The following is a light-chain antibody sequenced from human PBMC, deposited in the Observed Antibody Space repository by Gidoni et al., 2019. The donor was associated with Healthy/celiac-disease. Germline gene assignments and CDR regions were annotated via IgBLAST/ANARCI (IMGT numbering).Light chain of an antibody. J-gene: IGKJ3*01. CDR1: QSVLYSSNNKNY. CDR3: QQYYSTPHT. V-gene: IGKV4-1*01. Sequence: DIVMTQSPDSLAVSLGERATINCKSSQSVLYSSNNKNYLAWYQQKPGQPPKLLIYWASTRESGVPDRFSGSGSGTDFTLTISSLQAEDVAVYYCQQYYSTPHTFXPGTKVDIK. CDR2: WAS.